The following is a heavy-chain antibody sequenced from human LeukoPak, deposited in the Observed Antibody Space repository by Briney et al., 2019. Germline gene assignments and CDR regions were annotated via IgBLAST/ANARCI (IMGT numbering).Heavy chain of an antibody. CDR2: INHSGST. V-gene: IGHV4-34*01. J-gene: IGHJ6*03. CDR1: GGSFSGYY. D-gene: IGHD3-10*01. Sequence: SETLSLTCAVYGGSFSGYYWSWIRQPPGKGLEWIGEINHSGSTNYNPSLKSRVTISVDTSKNQFSLKLSSVTAAGTAVYYCASGVSGRRRHYYYYYYMDVWGKGTTVTVSS. CDR3: ASGVSGRRRHYYYYYYMDV.